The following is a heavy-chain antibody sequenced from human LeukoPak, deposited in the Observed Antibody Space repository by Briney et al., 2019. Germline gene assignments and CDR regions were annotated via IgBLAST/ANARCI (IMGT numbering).Heavy chain of an antibody. J-gene: IGHJ4*02. V-gene: IGHV1-46*01. Sequence: GASVKVSCKASGYTFTSNYIHWVRQAPGQGLEWMGMIYPRDGSTSYAQKFQGRATITRDTSASTAYMELSSLRSEDTAVYYCARVGYGDNCFDYWGQGTLVTVSS. CDR3: ARVGYGDNCFDY. CDR2: IYPRDGST. CDR1: GYTFTSNY. D-gene: IGHD4-17*01.